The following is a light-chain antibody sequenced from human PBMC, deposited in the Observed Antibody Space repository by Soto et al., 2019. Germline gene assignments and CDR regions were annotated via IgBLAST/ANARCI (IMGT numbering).Light chain of an antibody. V-gene: IGKV3-20*01. Sequence: EIGLTQSPGTLSLSPGERATLSCRASQSVSSSYLAWYQQKPGQAPRHLIYGASSRATGIPDRFSGSGSVTDFTLTISRLEAEDCAGYYRQKYGNSSLSFGGGTKVEIK. J-gene: IGKJ4*01. CDR1: QSVSSSY. CDR2: GAS. CDR3: QKYGNSSLS.